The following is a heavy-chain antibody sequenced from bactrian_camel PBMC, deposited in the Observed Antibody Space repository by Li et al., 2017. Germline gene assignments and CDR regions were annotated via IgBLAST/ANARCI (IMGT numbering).Heavy chain of an antibody. CDR1: GSTAATYC. V-gene: IGHV3S63*01. J-gene: IGHJ4*01. Sequence: HVQLVESGGGSVQAGGSLRLSCAYTGSTAATYCMGWFRQAPGKEREGVARIATGSGNTYYADSVKGRFTISQDNAKNTVYLQMNSLKPEDTASYHCAAAKYILGPSMLDQGKYKSRGRGTQVTVS. CDR2: IATGSGNT. D-gene: IGHD1*01. CDR3: AAAKYILGPSMLDQGKYKS.